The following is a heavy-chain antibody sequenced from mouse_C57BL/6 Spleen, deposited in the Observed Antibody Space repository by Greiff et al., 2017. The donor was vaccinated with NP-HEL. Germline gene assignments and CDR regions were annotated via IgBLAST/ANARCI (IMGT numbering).Heavy chain of an antibody. CDR2: IDPSDSYT. Sequence: VQLQQPGAELVRPGTSVKLSCKASGYTFTSYWMHWVKQRPGQGLEWIGVIDPSDSYTNYNQKFKGKATLTVDTSSSTAYMQLSSLTSEDSAVYYCARVGDDYSNPYYFDYWGQGTTLTVSS. D-gene: IGHD2-5*01. CDR3: ARVGDDYSNPYYFDY. J-gene: IGHJ2*01. V-gene: IGHV1-59*01. CDR1: GYTFTSYW.